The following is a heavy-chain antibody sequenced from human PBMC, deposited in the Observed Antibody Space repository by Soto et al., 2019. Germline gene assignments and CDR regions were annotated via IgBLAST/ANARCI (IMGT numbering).Heavy chain of an antibody. CDR1: GDSISSGGSS. V-gene: IGHV4-30-4*01. CDR3: ARGPSGDKVDY. CDR2: IYNGGST. Sequence: QVQLQESGPGLVRPSQTLSLTCTVSGDSISSGGSSWSWIRQSPDKGLEWIGHIYNGGSTYNNPSLKSRVNISVDTSKTHFSLKLSSVSAADTAVYYCARGPSGDKVDYWGQGTLFTVSS. D-gene: IGHD7-27*01. J-gene: IGHJ4*02.